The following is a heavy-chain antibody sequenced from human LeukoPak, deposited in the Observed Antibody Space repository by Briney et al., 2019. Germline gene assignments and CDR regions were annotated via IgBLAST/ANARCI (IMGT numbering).Heavy chain of an antibody. V-gene: IGHV3-7*01. J-gene: IGHJ4*02. CDR1: GFTFSSYW. Sequence: PGGSLRLSCAASGFTFSSYWMSWVRQAPGKRLEGVANINQDGSGEYYVDSVKGRFTISRDNAKNSLYLHMNSLRAEDAAVYYCARAGPYQLPPRPVDYWGQGTLVTVSS. D-gene: IGHD2-2*01. CDR2: INQDGSGE. CDR3: ARAGPYQLPPRPVDY.